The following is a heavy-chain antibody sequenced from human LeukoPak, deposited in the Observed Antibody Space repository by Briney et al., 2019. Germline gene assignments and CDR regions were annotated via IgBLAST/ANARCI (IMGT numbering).Heavy chain of an antibody. CDR1: GFTFSSYA. CDR2: ISSSGGNT. D-gene: IGHD2-15*01. CDR3: ATLNTPFDY. J-gene: IGHJ4*02. V-gene: IGHV3-23*01. Sequence: GGSLRLSCAASGFTFSSYAMSWVRQAPGKGLEWVSSISSSGGNTYYAGSVRGWFTISRDNSKNTLYLQMNSLRAEDTAVYFCATLNTPFDYWGQGILVTVSS.